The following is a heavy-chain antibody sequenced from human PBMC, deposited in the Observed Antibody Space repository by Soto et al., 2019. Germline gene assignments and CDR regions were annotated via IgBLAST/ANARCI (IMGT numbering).Heavy chain of an antibody. CDR2: ISWNSGSI. CDR3: AKALVEDYYYYYMDV. CDR1: GFTFDDYA. J-gene: IGHJ6*03. Sequence: GGSLRLSCAASGFTFDDYAMHWVRQAPGKGLEWVSGISWNSGSIGYADSVKGRFTISRDNAKNSLYLQMNSLRAEDTALYYCAKALVEDYYYYYMDVWGKGTTVTVSS. D-gene: IGHD2-2*01. V-gene: IGHV3-9*01.